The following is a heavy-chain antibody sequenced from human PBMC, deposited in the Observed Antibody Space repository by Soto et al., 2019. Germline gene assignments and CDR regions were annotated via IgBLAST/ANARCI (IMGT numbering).Heavy chain of an antibody. J-gene: IGHJ4*02. CDR3: ARDPGAADY. Sequence: PGGSLRLSCAASGFTVSTKYMSWVRQAPGKGLEWVSVIYSGGSTFYADSVRGRFTISRDNSKNTVNLQMNSLRAEDTAVYYCARDPGAADYWGQGPLVTVPS. CDR2: IYSGGST. V-gene: IGHV3-66*01. D-gene: IGHD7-27*01. CDR1: GFTVSTKY.